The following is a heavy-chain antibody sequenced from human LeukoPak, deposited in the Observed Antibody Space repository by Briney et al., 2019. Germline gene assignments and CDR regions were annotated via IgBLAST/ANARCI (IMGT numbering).Heavy chain of an antibody. D-gene: IGHD3-9*01. CDR2: IYYSGST. CDR1: GGSISSYY. Sequence: SETLSLTCTVSGGSISSYYRSWIRQPPGKGLEWIGYIYYSGSTNYNPSLKSRVTISVDTSKNQFSLKLSSVTAADTAVYYCARQGDIYYTNWFDPWGQGTLVTVSS. J-gene: IGHJ5*02. V-gene: IGHV4-59*08. CDR3: ARQGDIYYTNWFDP.